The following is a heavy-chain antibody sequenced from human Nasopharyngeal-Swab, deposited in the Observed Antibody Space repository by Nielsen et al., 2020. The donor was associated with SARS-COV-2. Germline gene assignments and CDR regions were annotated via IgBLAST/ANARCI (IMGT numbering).Heavy chain of an antibody. CDR2: ISSSSSYI. V-gene: IGHV3-21*01. Sequence: GESLKISCAASGFTFSSYSMNWVRQAPGKGLGWVSSISSSSSYIYYADSVKGRFTISRDNAKNSLYLQMNSLRAEDTAVYYCARGGSGYLSPSDYWGQGTLVTVSS. CDR1: GFTFSSYS. D-gene: IGHD3-22*01. CDR3: ARGGSGYLSPSDY. J-gene: IGHJ4*02.